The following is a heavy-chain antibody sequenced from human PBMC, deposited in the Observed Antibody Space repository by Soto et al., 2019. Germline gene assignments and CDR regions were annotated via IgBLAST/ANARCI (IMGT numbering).Heavy chain of an antibody. V-gene: IGHV4-61*01. CDR3: ARGAWIQLWLIDY. Sequence: QVQLQESGPGLVKPSETLSLTCTVSGGSVSSGSYYWSWIRQPPGKGLEWIGYIYYSGSTNYNPSLKSRVTISVDTSKNQFSLKLSSVTAADTAVYYCARGAWIQLWLIDYWGQGTLVTVSS. CDR1: GGSVSSGSYY. J-gene: IGHJ4*02. CDR2: IYYSGST. D-gene: IGHD5-18*01.